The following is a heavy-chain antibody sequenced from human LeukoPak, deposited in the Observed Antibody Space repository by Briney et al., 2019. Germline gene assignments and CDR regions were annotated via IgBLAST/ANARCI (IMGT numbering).Heavy chain of an antibody. CDR2: INSDGTST. CDR3: AKGLERAVAGQYFQH. Sequence: QPGGSLRLSCAASGFTFSSYWMHWVRQAPGKGLVWVSRINSDGTSTSYADSVKGRFTISRDNAKNTLYLQMNSLRAEDTAVYYCAKGLERAVAGQYFQHWGQGTLVTVSS. D-gene: IGHD6-19*01. J-gene: IGHJ1*01. CDR1: GFTFSSYW. V-gene: IGHV3-74*01.